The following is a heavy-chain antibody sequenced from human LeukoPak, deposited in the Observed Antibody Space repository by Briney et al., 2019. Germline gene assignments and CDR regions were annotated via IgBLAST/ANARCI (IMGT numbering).Heavy chain of an antibody. CDR2: INYSGSA. Sequence: SETLSLTCTVSGGSISNYYWSWIRQPPGKGLEWIGYINYSGSANYNPSLKSRVTMSVDTSKNQFSLKLTSVTAADTAVYYCARVYREDFWSGYSTHFDYWGQGTLVTVSS. V-gene: IGHV4-59*01. CDR3: ARVYREDFWSGYSTHFDY. D-gene: IGHD3-3*01. J-gene: IGHJ4*02. CDR1: GGSISNYY.